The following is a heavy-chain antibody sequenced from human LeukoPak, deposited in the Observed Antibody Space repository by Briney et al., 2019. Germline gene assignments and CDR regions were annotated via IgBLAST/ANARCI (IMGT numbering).Heavy chain of an antibody. J-gene: IGHJ6*02. CDR3: ARDLMGPDSNHYYSMDV. Sequence: GGSLRLSCAASGFTFSSYDMHWVRQATGKGLEWVSAIGTAGDTYYPGSVKGRFTISRENAKNSLYLQMNSLRAGDTAVYYCARDLMGPDSNHYYSMDVWGQGTTVTVSS. D-gene: IGHD3-22*01. V-gene: IGHV3-13*04. CDR1: GFTFSSYD. CDR2: IGTAGDT.